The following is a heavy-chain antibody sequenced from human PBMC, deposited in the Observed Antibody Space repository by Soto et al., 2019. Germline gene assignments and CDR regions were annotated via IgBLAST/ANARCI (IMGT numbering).Heavy chain of an antibody. CDR3: ARERVGEYYYYLDV. D-gene: IGHD2-15*01. Sequence: QVQLVQSGAEVKKPGSSVKVSCKASGGTFSSYTISWVRQAPGQGLEWMGRIIPILGIANYAQKFHGRVTMTVNKSTSTAYMELSSLRSEDTAVYDCARERVGEYYYYLDVCGKETTVTLSS. CDR2: IIPILGIA. J-gene: IGHJ6*03. V-gene: IGHV1-69*08. CDR1: GGTFSSYT.